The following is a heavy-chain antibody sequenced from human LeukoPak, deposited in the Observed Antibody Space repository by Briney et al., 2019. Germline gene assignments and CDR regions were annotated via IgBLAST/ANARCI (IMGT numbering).Heavy chain of an antibody. D-gene: IGHD3-22*01. CDR3: ARALNYYDSSGWHHGGFDF. CDR2: ISYSGST. J-gene: IGHJ4*02. Sequence: PSETLSLTCTVSGGSIRTYYWSWMRQPPGKGLEWIGYISYSGSTNYNPSLKSRVTISVDTSKNKFSLKLSSVTAADTAVYYCARALNYYDSSGWHHGGFDFWGQGTLVTVSS. V-gene: IGHV4-59*01. CDR1: GGSIRTYY.